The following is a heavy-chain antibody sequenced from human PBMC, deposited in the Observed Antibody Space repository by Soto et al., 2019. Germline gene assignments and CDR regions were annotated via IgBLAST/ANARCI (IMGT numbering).Heavy chain of an antibody. CDR1: GGSFSGYY. D-gene: IGHD6-6*01. J-gene: IGHJ4*02. V-gene: IGHV4-34*01. CDR2: INHSGST. Sequence: SETLSLTCAVYGGSFSGYYWSWIRQPPGKGLEWIGEINHSGSTNYNPSLKSRVTISVDTSKNQFSLKLSSVTAADTAVYYCARGVADRPSGRLGWCDYWAQGKLGTVS. CDR3: ARGVADRPSGRLGWCDY.